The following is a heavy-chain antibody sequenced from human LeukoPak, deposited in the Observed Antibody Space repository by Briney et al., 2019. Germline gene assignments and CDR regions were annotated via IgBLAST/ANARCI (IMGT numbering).Heavy chain of an antibody. CDR2: IYHTGST. CDR3: ARGRYYFDY. CDR1: GYSISSAYY. Sequence: SETLSLTCTVSGYSISSAYYWGWIRQPPGKGLEWIGSIYHTGSTYYNPSLKSRVTISVDMSKSQFSLKLSSVTAADTAVYYCARGRYYFDYWGQGTLVTVSS. J-gene: IGHJ4*02. V-gene: IGHV4-38-2*02.